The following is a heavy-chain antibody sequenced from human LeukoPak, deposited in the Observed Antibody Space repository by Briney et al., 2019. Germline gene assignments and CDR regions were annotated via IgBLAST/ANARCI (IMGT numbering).Heavy chain of an antibody. Sequence: SETLSLTCAVYGGSFSGYYWSWLRQPPGKGLEGIGEINHSGSTNYNPSLKSRGTISVDTSKNQFSLKLSSVTAADTAVYYCAREQRGYSGYDSNYWGQGTLVTVSS. CDR3: AREQRGYSGYDSNY. V-gene: IGHV4-34*01. J-gene: IGHJ4*02. CDR2: INHSGST. D-gene: IGHD5-12*01. CDR1: GGSFSGYY.